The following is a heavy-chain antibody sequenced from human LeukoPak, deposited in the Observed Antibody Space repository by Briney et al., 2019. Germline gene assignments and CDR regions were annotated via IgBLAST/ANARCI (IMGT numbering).Heavy chain of an antibody. Sequence: AAVKVSRRPSGYTFTGYSMHWLRQAPGQGRDWVGWINPNSGGTNYAQKFQGRVTMTRDTSISTAYMELSRLRSDDTAVYYCAREGGPTPGWFDPWGQGTLVTVSS. CDR3: AREGGPTPGWFDP. D-gene: IGHD3-16*01. J-gene: IGHJ5*02. V-gene: IGHV1-2*02. CDR2: INPNSGGT. CDR1: GYTFTGYS.